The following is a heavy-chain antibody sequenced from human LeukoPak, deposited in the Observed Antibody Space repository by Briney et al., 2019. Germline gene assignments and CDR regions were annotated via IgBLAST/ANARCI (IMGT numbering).Heavy chain of an antibody. D-gene: IGHD1-1*01. Sequence: GGSLRLSCAASGFTFSSYSMNWVRQAPGKGLEWVSSISSSSSYIYYADSVKGRFTISRDNAKNSLYLQMNSLRAEDTAVSYCARGRGAYNWNDAPFDYWGPGTLVTVSS. J-gene: IGHJ4*02. CDR3: ARGRGAYNWNDAPFDY. CDR2: ISSSSSYI. V-gene: IGHV3-21*01. CDR1: GFTFSSYS.